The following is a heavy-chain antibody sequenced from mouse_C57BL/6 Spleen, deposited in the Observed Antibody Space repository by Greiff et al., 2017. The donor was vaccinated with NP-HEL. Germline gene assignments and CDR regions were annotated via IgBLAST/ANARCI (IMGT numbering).Heavy chain of an antibody. Sequence: VQLVESGPGLVAPSQSLSITCTVSRFSLTSYAISWVRQPPGKGLEWLGVIWTGGGTNYNSALKSRLSISKDNSKSQVFLKMNSLQTDDTARYYCATNYGNPYYAMDYWGQGTSVTVSS. V-gene: IGHV2-9-1*01. CDR3: ATNYGNPYYAMDY. CDR1: RFSLTSYA. CDR2: IWTGGGT. J-gene: IGHJ4*01. D-gene: IGHD2-1*01.